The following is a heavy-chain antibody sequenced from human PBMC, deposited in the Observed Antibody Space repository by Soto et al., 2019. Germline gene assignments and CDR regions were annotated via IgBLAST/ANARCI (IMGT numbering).Heavy chain of an antibody. D-gene: IGHD2-15*01. CDR2: ISDTGDST. CDR3: ASRGPTYCSGGSCYHLLYYYYMAV. V-gene: IGHV3-23*01. Sequence: EVQLLESGGGLVQPGGSLRLSCAASGFTFSSCAMSWVRQAPGKGLEWVSSISDTGDSTYYADSVQGRFTISRDNSKHTLYLQMNSLRAEDTAVYYCASRGPTYCSGGSCYHLLYYYYMAVWGKGTTVTVSS. J-gene: IGHJ6*03. CDR1: GFTFSSCA.